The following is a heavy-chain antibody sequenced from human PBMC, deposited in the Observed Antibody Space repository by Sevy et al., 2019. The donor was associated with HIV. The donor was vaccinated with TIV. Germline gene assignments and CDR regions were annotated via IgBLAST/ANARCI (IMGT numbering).Heavy chain of an antibody. Sequence: GGSLRLSCAASGFTFSSYAMHWVRQAPGKGLEWVAVISYDGSNKYYADSVKGRFTISRDNSKNTLYLQMNSRRAEDTDVYYCARDRPFNGAFDIWGQGTMVTVSS. V-gene: IGHV3-30-3*01. CDR1: GFTFSSYA. CDR2: ISYDGSNK. D-gene: IGHD2-8*01. CDR3: ARDRPFNGAFDI. J-gene: IGHJ3*02.